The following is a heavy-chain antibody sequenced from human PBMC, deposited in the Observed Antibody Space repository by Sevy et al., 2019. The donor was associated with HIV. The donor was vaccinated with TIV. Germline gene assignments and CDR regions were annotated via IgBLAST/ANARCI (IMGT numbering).Heavy chain of an antibody. Sequence: GGSLRLSCAASGFTFSNAWMSWVRQAPGKGLEWVGRIKSKTDGGTTDYAAPVKGRFTISRDDSKNTLYLQMNSLKTAETSVYYCTTVGIVGATTTQSNYYYYYYMDVWGKGTTVTVSS. D-gene: IGHD1-26*01. CDR3: TTVGIVGATTTQSNYYYYYYMDV. V-gene: IGHV3-15*01. J-gene: IGHJ6*03. CDR2: IKSKTDGGTT. CDR1: GFTFSNAW.